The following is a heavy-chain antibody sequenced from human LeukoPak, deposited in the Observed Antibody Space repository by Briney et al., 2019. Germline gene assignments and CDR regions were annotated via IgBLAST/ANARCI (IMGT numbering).Heavy chain of an antibody. V-gene: IGHV1-18*01. D-gene: IGHD3-10*01. CDR2: INPYNGNT. Sequence: ASVKVSFKASGYTFTSYGISWVRQAPGQGLEWMGVINPYNGNTNYAQKLQGTVPMTPDTSTSTAYMALTSLRSDDTAVYSCANSNGYGLVAIWGQGPMVTVSS. CDR3: ANSNGYGLVAI. CDR1: GYTFTSYG. J-gene: IGHJ3*02.